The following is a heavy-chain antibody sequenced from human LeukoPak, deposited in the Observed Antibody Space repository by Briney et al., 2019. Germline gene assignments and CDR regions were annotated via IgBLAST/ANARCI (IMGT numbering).Heavy chain of an antibody. CDR1: GFTFSSYW. V-gene: IGHV3-74*01. Sequence: GGSLRLSCAASGFTFSSYWMHWVRQPPGKGLVWVSRIDTDGSSATYADSVKGRFTISRDNAKSTLYLQMNSLRAEDTAVYYCAREVYSSGWSSFDYWGQGTLVTVSS. CDR3: AREVYSSGWSSFDY. CDR2: IDTDGSSA. D-gene: IGHD6-19*01. J-gene: IGHJ4*02.